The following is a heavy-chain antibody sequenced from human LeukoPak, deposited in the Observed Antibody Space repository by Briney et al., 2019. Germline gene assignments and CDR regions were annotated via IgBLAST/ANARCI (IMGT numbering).Heavy chain of an antibody. D-gene: IGHD2-15*01. Sequence: GGSLRLSCAASGFTFGSYSMNWVRQAPGRGLEWVSSISTSSDYIYYADSVKGRFTISRDNAENSLFLQVNSLRAEDTAVYYCARGCSGGSCYDYWGQGTLVTVSS. V-gene: IGHV3-21*01. CDR3: ARGCSGGSCYDY. CDR2: ISTSSDYI. J-gene: IGHJ4*02. CDR1: GFTFGSYS.